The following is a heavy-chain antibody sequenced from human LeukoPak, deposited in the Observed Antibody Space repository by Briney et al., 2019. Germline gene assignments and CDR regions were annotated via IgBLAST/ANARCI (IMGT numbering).Heavy chain of an antibody. V-gene: IGHV4-59*12. CDR1: GGSISSYY. CDR2: IYHTGSN. CDR3: ARDRGYEDY. Sequence: SETLSLTCIVSGGSISSYYWSWIRQPPGKGLEWIGYIYHTGSNNYNPSLKSRVTMSLDTSKNQFSLRLSSVTAADTAVYYCARDRGYEDYWGQGTLVTVSS. D-gene: IGHD5-12*01. J-gene: IGHJ4*02.